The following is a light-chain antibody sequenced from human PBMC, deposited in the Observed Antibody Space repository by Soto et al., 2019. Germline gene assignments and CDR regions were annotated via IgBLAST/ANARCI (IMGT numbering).Light chain of an antibody. Sequence: SSELTQPPSVSVAPGQTARITCGGANIGIKSVHWYHQKAGQAPVLVVHDDADRPSGIPERFSGSNSGNTATLTISRVEAGDEADYYCQVWDSSTDHPVFGGGTKLTVL. V-gene: IGLV3-21*02. CDR3: QVWDSSTDHPV. CDR1: NIGIKS. J-gene: IGLJ2*01. CDR2: DDA.